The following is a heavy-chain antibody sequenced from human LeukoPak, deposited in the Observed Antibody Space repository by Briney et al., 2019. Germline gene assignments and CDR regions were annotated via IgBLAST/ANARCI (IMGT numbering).Heavy chain of an antibody. V-gene: IGHV4-59*12. D-gene: IGHD3-3*01. J-gene: IGHJ4*02. CDR1: GDSMTPYH. Sequence: SETLSLTCTVSGDSMTPYHWSWVRQSPGKGLEWIGYINHRGHTNYNPSLKSRVTPSLDAPANQSLLKLSSVTAADTAVYYCAREGIGYDFWSGYRAYLGYFDYWGQGTLVTVSS. CDR2: INHRGHT. CDR3: AREGIGYDFWSGYRAYLGYFDY.